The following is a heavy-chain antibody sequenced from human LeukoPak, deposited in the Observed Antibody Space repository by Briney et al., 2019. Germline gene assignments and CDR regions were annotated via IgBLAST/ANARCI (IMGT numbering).Heavy chain of an antibody. D-gene: IGHD2-21*01. CDR1: GGTFSSYA. V-gene: IGHV1-69*01. Sequence: ASVKVSCKASGGTFSSYAISWVRQAPGQGLEWMGGIIPIFGTANYAQKFQGRVTITADESTSTAYMELSSLRSEDTAVYYCARSPWHCGGDCPAFDIWGQGTMVTVSS. CDR2: IIPIFGTA. J-gene: IGHJ3*02. CDR3: ARSPWHCGGDCPAFDI.